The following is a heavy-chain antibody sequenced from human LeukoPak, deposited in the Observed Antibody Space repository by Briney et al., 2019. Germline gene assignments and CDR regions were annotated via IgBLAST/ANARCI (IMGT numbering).Heavy chain of an antibody. CDR3: ARYDYGDYRFDH. V-gene: IGHV4-59*08. CDR2: IYYSGST. D-gene: IGHD4-17*01. CDR1: GGSISSYY. J-gene: IGHJ4*02. Sequence: SETLSLTCTVSGGSISSYYWSWIRQPPGKGLERIGYIYYSGSTNYNPSLKSRVTISIDTSKNQFSLNLGSVTAADTAVYYCARYDYGDYRFDHWGQGTLVTVSS.